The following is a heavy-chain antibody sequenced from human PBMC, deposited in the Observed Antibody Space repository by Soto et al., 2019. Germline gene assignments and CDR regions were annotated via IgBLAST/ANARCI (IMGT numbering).Heavy chain of an antibody. CDR1: GGSISGYD. CDR3: ARLLGPYSRRWYYYYYGMDV. J-gene: IGHJ6*02. CDR2: IYYSGST. V-gene: IGHV4-59*01. Sequence: SETLSLTCTVAGGSISGYDWSWIRQPPGKGLEWIGYIYYSGSTNYNPSLKSRVTISVDTSKNQFSLKLSSVTAADTAVYYCARLLGPYSRRWYYYYYGMDVWGQGTTVTVSS. D-gene: IGHD6-13*01.